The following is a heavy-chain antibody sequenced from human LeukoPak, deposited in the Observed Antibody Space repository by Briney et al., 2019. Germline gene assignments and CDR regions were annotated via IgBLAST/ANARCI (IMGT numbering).Heavy chain of an antibody. D-gene: IGHD2-8*01. Sequence: SETLSLTCTVSGGSISSYYWSWIRQPPGKGLEWIGYIYYSGSTNYNPSLESRVTISVDTSKNQFSLKLSSVTAADTAVYYCARELKVPGTDWFDPWGQGTPVTVSS. CDR3: ARELKVPGTDWFDP. V-gene: IGHV4-59*12. CDR1: GGSISSYY. J-gene: IGHJ5*02. CDR2: IYYSGST.